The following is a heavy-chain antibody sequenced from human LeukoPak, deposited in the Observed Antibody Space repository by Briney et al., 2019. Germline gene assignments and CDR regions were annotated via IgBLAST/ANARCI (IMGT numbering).Heavy chain of an antibody. D-gene: IGHD2-8*01. CDR1: GYTFTSYY. Sequence: AASVKVSCKASGYTFTSYYMHWVRQAPGQGLEWMGIINPSGGSTSYAQKFQGRVTMTRDTSTSTVYMELSSLGSEDTAVYYCARAQRCTNGVCYTYYYYGMDVWGQGTTVTVSS. V-gene: IGHV1-46*01. CDR2: INPSGGST. CDR3: ARAQRCTNGVCYTYYYYGMDV. J-gene: IGHJ6*02.